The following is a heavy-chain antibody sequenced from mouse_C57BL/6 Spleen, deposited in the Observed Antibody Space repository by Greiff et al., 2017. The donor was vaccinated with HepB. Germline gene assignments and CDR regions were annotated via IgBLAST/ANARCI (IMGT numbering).Heavy chain of an antibody. CDR2: ISSGGSYP. Sequence: DVMLVESGGDLVKPGGSLKLSCAASGFTFSSYGMSWVRQTPDKRLEWVASISSGGSYPYYPDSVKGRFTISRDNAKNTLYLQMSSLKSEDTAMYYCAREDGYYFDYWGQGTTLTVSS. CDR3: AREDGYYFDY. V-gene: IGHV5-6*02. CDR1: GFTFSSYG. J-gene: IGHJ2*01. D-gene: IGHD1-1*01.